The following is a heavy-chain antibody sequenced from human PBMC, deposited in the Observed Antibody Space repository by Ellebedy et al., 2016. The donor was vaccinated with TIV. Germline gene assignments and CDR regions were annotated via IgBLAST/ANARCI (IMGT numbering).Heavy chain of an antibody. J-gene: IGHJ6*02. CDR1: GGTFSSYG. D-gene: IGHD2-15*01. CDR2: IIPILGIP. CDR3: ASRGVPLGYCSGDSCLETYYYYGMDV. V-gene: IGHV1-69*04. Sequence: AASVKVSCKASGGTFSSYGINWVRQAPGQGLEWMGRIIPILGIPNYAQKFQGRVTITAAKSTSTAYMELSSLRSEDTAVYYCASRGVPLGYCSGDSCLETYYYYGMDVWGQGTTVTVSS.